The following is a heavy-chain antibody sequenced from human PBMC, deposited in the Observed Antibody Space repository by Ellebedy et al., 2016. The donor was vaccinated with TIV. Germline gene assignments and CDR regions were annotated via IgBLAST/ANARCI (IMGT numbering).Heavy chain of an antibody. CDR2: IFPNDAE. Sequence: SGPTLVKPTETLTLTCTASGFSLTNIIMGVSWLRQPPGKALEWLAHIFPNDAESYRTSLKSRLTLSKDTAKSQVVLTMSNVDPVDAATYYCARTLRYCGGDCSFLFDFWGQGTLVTVSS. CDR1: GFSLTNIIMG. J-gene: IGHJ4*02. CDR3: ARTLRYCGGDCSFLFDF. D-gene: IGHD2-21*02. V-gene: IGHV2-26*01.